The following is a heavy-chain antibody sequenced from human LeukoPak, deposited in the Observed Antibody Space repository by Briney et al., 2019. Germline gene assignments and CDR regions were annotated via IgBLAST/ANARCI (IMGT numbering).Heavy chain of an antibody. CDR1: GGSISSYY. CDR2: IYTSGST. CDR3: ARDRRASGSPYFDY. Sequence: PSETLSLTCTVSGGSISSYYWSWIRQPAGKGLEGIGRIYTSGSTNYNPSLKSRVTMSVDTSKNQFSLKLSSVTAADTAVYYCARDRRASGSPYFDYWGQGTLVTVSS. D-gene: IGHD1-26*01. J-gene: IGHJ4*02. V-gene: IGHV4-4*07.